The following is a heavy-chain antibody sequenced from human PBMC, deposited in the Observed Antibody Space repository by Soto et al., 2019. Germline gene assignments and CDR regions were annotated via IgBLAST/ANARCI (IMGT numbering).Heavy chain of an antibody. V-gene: IGHV3-74*01. J-gene: IGHJ6*02. CDR2: INSDGSST. D-gene: IGHD3-10*01. CDR1: GFTFSSYG. CDR3: AREPTYYYGSGSYYGGMDV. Sequence: GGSLRLSCAASGFTFSSYGMHWVRQAPGKGLVWVSRINSDGSSTSYADSVKGRFTISRDNAKNTLYLQMNSLRAEDTAVYYCAREPTYYYGSGSYYGGMDVWGQGTMVTVSS.